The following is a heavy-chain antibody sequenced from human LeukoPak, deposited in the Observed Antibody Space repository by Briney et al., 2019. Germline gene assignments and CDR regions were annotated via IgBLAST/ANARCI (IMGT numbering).Heavy chain of an antibody. CDR2: MNPNSGNT. J-gene: IGHJ6*02. D-gene: IGHD6-6*01. CDR3: ASYSSSSLYYYYGMDV. V-gene: IGHV1-8*01. CDR1: GYTFSSYD. Sequence: ASVKVSCTASGYTFSSYDINWVRQAAGQGLEWMGWMNPNSGNTGYAQKFQGRVTMTRNTSISTAYMELSSLRSEDTAVYYCASYSSSSLYYYYGMDVWGQGTTVTVSS.